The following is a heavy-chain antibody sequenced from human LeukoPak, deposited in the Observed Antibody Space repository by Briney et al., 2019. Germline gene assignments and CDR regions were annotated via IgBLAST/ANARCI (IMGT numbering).Heavy chain of an antibody. J-gene: IGHJ4*02. D-gene: IGHD2-15*01. CDR2: INHSGST. Sequence: SETLSLTCAVYGGSFSGYYWSWIRQPPGKGLEWIGEINHSGSTNYNPSLKSRVTISVDTSKNQFSLKLISVTAADTAVSYCERGRCSGGSCYCGRYFDYWGQGTLVTVSS. CDR1: GGSFSGYY. V-gene: IGHV4-34*01. CDR3: ERGRCSGGSCYCGRYFDY.